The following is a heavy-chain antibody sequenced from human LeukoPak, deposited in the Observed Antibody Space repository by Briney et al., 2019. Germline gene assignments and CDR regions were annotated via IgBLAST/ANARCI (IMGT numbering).Heavy chain of an antibody. D-gene: IGHD2-2*01. Sequence: GASVKLSCKASGYTFTSYGISWVRQAPGQGLEWRGCVNPNNGVTNYAEKFHGRVTMTRDTYISTAYMVLSRLKSDDTAVYYCARGYCTSTTCYVFDYWAQGTLVTVFS. CDR1: GYTFTSYG. CDR3: ARGYCTSTTCYVFDY. J-gene: IGHJ4*02. V-gene: IGHV1-2*02. CDR2: VNPNNGVT.